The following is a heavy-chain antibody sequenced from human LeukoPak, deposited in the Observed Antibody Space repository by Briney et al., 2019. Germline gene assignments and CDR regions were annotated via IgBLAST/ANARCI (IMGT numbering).Heavy chain of an antibody. Sequence: SQTLSLTCTVSGGSISSGGYYWSWIRQHPGKGLEWIGYIYYSGSTYYNPSLKSRVTISVDTSKNQFSLKLSSVTAADTAVYYAAAGTSIDYFDYWGQGTLVTVSS. CDR1: GGSISSGGYY. V-gene: IGHV4-31*03. J-gene: IGHJ4*02. CDR2: IYYSGST. D-gene: IGHD6-13*01. CDR3: AAGTSIDYFDY.